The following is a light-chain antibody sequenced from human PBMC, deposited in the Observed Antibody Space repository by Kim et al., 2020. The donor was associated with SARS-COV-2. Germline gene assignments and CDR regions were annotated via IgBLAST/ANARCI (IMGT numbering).Light chain of an antibody. V-gene: IGLV2-11*01. Sequence: SVTISCTGSNSDVGGYNYVSWYQHHPVKAPKLMIYDVSKRPSGVPDRFSGSKSGNTASLTISGLQAEDEADYYCSSYAGSYTLDVLFGGGTQLTVL. CDR1: NSDVGGYNY. J-gene: IGLJ2*01. CDR2: DVS. CDR3: SSYAGSYTLDVL.